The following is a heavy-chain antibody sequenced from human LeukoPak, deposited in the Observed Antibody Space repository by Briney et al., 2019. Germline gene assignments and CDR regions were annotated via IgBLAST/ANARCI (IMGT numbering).Heavy chain of an antibody. CDR2: IYYSGST. D-gene: IGHD1-26*01. CDR1: GGSISSSSYY. Sequence: SETLSLTCTVSGGSISSSSYYWGWIRQPPGKGLEWIGYIYYSGSTNYNPSLKSRVTISVDTSKNQFSLKLSSVTAADTAVYYCARDVGPGLFDYWGQGTLVTVSS. CDR3: ARDVGPGLFDY. J-gene: IGHJ4*02. V-gene: IGHV4-61*05.